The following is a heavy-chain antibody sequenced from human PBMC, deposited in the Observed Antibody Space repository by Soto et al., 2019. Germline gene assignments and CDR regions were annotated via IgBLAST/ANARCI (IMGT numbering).Heavy chain of an antibody. V-gene: IGHV4-30-4*01. CDR2: IYYSGST. J-gene: IGHJ6*02. D-gene: IGHD3-10*01. CDR3: ARGRITDYGMDV. Sequence: PSETLSLTCTVSGGSISSGDYYWGWIRHPPGKGLEWIGYIYYSGSTYYNPSLKSRVTISVDTSKNQFSLKLSSVTAADTAVYYCARGRITDYGMDVWGQGTTVTVSS. CDR1: GGSISSGDYY.